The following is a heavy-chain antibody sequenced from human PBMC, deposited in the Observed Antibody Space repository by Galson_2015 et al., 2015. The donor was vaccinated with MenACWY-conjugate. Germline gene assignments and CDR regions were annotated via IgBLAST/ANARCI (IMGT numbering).Heavy chain of an antibody. Sequence: SLRLSCAASEFTFNSHWMSWVRQAPGKGLEWVADIKKDGSEKYYVDSVKGRFTISRDNSKNSLYLQMNSLSAEDTAIYYCARGPADGDRVACLDLWGQGTLVTVSS. J-gene: IGHJ4*02. D-gene: IGHD4-17*01. V-gene: IGHV3-7*03. CDR3: ARGPADGDRVACLDL. CDR2: IKKDGSEK. CDR1: EFTFNSHW.